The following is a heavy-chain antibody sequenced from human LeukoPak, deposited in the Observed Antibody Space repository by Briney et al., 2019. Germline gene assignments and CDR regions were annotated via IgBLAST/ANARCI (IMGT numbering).Heavy chain of an antibody. V-gene: IGHV1-2*02. CDR2: INPNSGGT. J-gene: IGHJ4*02. D-gene: IGHD3-22*01. CDR3: ARDPTYYYDSSGSLDY. CDR1: GYTYTGYY. Sequence: ASVKFCYPASGYTYTGYYIHWVRQAPGQGLEWMGWINPNSGGTNYAQKFQGRVTMTRDTSISTAYMELSRLRSDDTAVYYCARDPTYYYDSSGSLDYWGQGTLVTVSS.